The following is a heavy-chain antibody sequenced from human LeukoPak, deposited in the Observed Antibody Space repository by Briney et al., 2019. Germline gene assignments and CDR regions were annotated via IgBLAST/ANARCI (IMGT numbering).Heavy chain of an antibody. CDR1: GIPFIDAW. Sequence: GESLRLSCELSGIPFIDAWMSWVRQAPGKGLEWVVRIKSKTDGGTTDYAAPVKGRFTISRDGSKNTLYLQMNSLKTEDTAVYYCTTEPPMDFFVVLPAWGQGTLVTVSS. J-gene: IGHJ5*02. CDR3: TTEPPMDFFVVLPA. D-gene: IGHD2-2*01. CDR2: IKSKTDGGTT. V-gene: IGHV3-15*01.